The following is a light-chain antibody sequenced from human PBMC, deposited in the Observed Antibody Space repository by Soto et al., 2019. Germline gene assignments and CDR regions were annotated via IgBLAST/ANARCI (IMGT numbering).Light chain of an antibody. CDR3: SSYTSSSTPV. J-gene: IGLJ1*01. Sequence: QSVLTQPASVSGSPGQSITISCTGTSSDVGGYNYVSWYQQHPGKAPKLMIYDVSNRPSGVSNRFSGSKSGNTASLTISGLQAEDEAEYYSSSYTSSSTPVFGTGTKVTVL. CDR2: DVS. CDR1: SSDVGGYNY. V-gene: IGLV2-14*01.